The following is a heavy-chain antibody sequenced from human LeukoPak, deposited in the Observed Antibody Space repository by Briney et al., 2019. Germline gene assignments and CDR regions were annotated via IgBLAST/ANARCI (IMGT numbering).Heavy chain of an antibody. D-gene: IGHD4-23*01. V-gene: IGHV1-69*13. J-gene: IGHJ4*02. CDR2: IIPIFGTA. CDR3: ARDGQYDYSGNYQLDY. CDR1: GGTFSSYA. Sequence: SVKVSFKASGGTFSSYAISWVRQAPGQGLEWMGGIIPIFGTANYAQKFQGRVTITADESTSTAYMELSSLRSEDTAVYYCARDGQYDYSGNYQLDYWGQGTLVTVSS.